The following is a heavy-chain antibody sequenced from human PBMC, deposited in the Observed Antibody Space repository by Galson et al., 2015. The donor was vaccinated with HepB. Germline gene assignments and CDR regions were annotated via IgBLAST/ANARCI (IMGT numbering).Heavy chain of an antibody. CDR3: AHMSQHQIPVLFDY. D-gene: IGHD2-2*01. CDR2: IYWDDDK. V-gene: IGHV2-5*02. Sequence: PALVKPTQTLTLTCTFSGFSLSTSGVGVGWIHQPPGKALEWLALIYWDDDKRYSPSLKSRLTITKDTSKNQVVLTMTNMDPVDTATYYCAHMSQHQIPVLFDYWGQGTLVTVSS. J-gene: IGHJ4*02. CDR1: GFSLSTSGVG.